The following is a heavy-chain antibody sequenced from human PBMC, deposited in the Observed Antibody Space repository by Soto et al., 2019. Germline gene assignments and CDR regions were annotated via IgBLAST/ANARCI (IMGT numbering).Heavy chain of an antibody. Sequence: GASVKVSCKASGYTFTSCGISWVRQAPGQGLEWMGWISAYNGNTNYAQKLQGRVTMTTDTSTSTAYMELRSLRSDDTAVYYCAXDTLKFRFLEWSPQFDYWGQGTQVTVSS. CDR3: AXDTLKFRFLEWSPQFDY. V-gene: IGHV1-18*01. D-gene: IGHD3-3*01. CDR1: GYTFTSCG. CDR2: ISAYNGNT. J-gene: IGHJ4*02.